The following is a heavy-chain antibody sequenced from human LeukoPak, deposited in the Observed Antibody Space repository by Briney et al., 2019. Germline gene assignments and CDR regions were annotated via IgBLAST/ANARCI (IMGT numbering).Heavy chain of an antibody. CDR1: GFTVSSNY. J-gene: IGHJ3*02. D-gene: IGHD2-2*01. Sequence: GGSLRLSCAASGFTVSSNYMSWVRQAPGKGLEWVSVIYSGGGTYYADSVKGRFTISRDNSKNTLYLQMNSLRAEDTAVYYCARVGCSSTSCYAFDIWGQGTMVTVSS. CDR2: IYSGGGT. V-gene: IGHV3-53*01. CDR3: ARVGCSSTSCYAFDI.